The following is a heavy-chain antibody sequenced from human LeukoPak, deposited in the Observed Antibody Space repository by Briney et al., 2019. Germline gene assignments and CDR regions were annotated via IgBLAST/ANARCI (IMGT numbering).Heavy chain of an antibody. J-gene: IGHJ4*02. D-gene: IGHD3-22*01. CDR1: GFTFSSYE. Sequence: GGSLRLSCAASGFTFSSYEMNWVRQAPGKGLEWVAFIRYDGSNKYYADSVKGRFTISRDNSKNTLYLQMNSLRAEDTAVCYCAKERWLTPYGTASFDYWGQGTLVTVSS. CDR3: AKERWLTPYGTASFDY. V-gene: IGHV3-30*02. CDR2: IRYDGSNK.